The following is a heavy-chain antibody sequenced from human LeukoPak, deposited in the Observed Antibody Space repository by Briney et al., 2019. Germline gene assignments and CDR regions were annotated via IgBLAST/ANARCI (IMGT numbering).Heavy chain of an antibody. D-gene: IGHD3-22*01. J-gene: IGHJ4*02. CDR2: ISAYNGNT. V-gene: IGHV1-18*01. Sequence: GASVKVSCKASGYTFTSYGISWARQAPGQGLEWMGWISAYNGNTNYAQKLQGRVTMTTDTSTSTAYMELRSLRSDDTAVYYCARDVGYYDSSGSNALDYWGQGTLVTVSS. CDR3: ARDVGYYDSSGSNALDY. CDR1: GYTFTSYG.